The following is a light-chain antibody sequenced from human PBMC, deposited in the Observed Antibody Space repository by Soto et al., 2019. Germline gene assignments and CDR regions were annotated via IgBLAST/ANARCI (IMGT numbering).Light chain of an antibody. CDR1: QSVSSTY. Sequence: EIVLTQSPGTLSLSPGERATLSCRTSQSVSSTYLAWYQQKPGQAPRLLIYGASSRATGIPDRFSGSGSGTDFTLTISRLEPEDFAVYYCQQYDSSPETFGQGTKLEI. CDR3: QQYDSSPET. J-gene: IGKJ2*01. V-gene: IGKV3-20*01. CDR2: GAS.